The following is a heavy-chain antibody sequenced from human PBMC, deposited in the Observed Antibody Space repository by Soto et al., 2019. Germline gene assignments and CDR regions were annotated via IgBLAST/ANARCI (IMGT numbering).Heavy chain of an antibody. CDR1: GDSISSPKW. V-gene: IGHV4-4*02. Sequence: QVQLQESGPGLVKPSGTLSLTCAVSGDSISSPKWWTWLRPPPGKGLEWIGDLLHSGTTNYNPSLKSRVILLVDKSQIQFSLSLTSVTAADTAIYFCAYSSGWYRHDVWGQGTSVTVSS. CDR2: LLHSGTT. D-gene: IGHD6-19*01. CDR3: AYSSGWYRHDV. J-gene: IGHJ3*01.